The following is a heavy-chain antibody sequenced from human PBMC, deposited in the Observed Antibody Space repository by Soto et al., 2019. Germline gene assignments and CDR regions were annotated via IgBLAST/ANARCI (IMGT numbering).Heavy chain of an antibody. J-gene: IGHJ2*01. CDR2: IIPLFGTA. D-gene: IGHD6-19*01. Sequence: QVQLVQSGAEVKKPGSSVKFSCKASGGTFSRYAISWVRQAPGQGLEWMGGIIPLFGTANYAQKFQGRVTITADESTSTAYMELRRLKSEDTAVYYCAQTLGLAVAGPGRFDLWGRGTLVTVSS. CDR1: GGTFSRYA. CDR3: AQTLGLAVAGPGRFDL. V-gene: IGHV1-69*12.